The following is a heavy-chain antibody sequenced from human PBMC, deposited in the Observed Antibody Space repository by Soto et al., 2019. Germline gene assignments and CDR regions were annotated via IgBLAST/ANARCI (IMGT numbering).Heavy chain of an antibody. CDR3: ARGGTTVVTPIDY. CDR1: GFTFSSYY. CDR2: IGTAGDT. Sequence: EVQLVESGGGLVQPGGSLRLSCAASGFTFSSYYMYWARHATGKGLEWVSTIGTAGDTYYPGSVKDRFTISRENAKKSLYSQMNSLRAEDTAVYYCARGGTTVVTPIDYWGQGALVTVSS. V-gene: IGHV3-13*01. J-gene: IGHJ4*02. D-gene: IGHD4-17*01.